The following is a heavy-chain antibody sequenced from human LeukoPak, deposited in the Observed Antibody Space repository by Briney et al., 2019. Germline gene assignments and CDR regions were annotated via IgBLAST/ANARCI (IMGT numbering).Heavy chain of an antibody. Sequence: GGSLRLSCAASGFSFTDSYMGWIRQAPGKGLEWISYISPSGGTVYHVDSVKGRFTISRDNSKNTLYLQMNSLRAEDTAVYYCANLGWFGESVDYWGQGTLVTVSS. V-gene: IGHV3-11*01. J-gene: IGHJ4*02. D-gene: IGHD3-10*01. CDR2: ISPSGGTV. CDR3: ANLGWFGESVDY. CDR1: GFSFTDSY.